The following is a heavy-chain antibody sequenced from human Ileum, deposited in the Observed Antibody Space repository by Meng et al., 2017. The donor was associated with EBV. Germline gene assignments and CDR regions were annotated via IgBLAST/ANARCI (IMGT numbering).Heavy chain of an antibody. D-gene: IGHD1-14*01. CDR2: LIAVFDKT. V-gene: IGHV1-69*13. J-gene: IGHJ4*02. CDR3: ARGRRNEPLFDY. CDR1: GGSFSTHT. Sequence: VQLVQSGAEVKKPGSPVKVACKPPGGSFSTHTFSWVRQAPGQGLEWTGGLIAVFDKTKAAPRFQDRVTFTADESTSTAYMELSSLTFDDTAVYFCARGRRNEPLFDYWGQGTLVTVSS.